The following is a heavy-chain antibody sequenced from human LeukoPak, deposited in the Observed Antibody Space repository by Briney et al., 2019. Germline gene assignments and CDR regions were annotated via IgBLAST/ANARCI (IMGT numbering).Heavy chain of an antibody. Sequence: GGSLRLSCAASGFTFINYGMTWVRQAPGKGLEWVADISASSGTIYYADSVKGRFTSSRDNSKNTLYLQMNSLRAEDTAVYYCLLLQGDNYGGRWFDPWGQGTLVTVSS. J-gene: IGHJ5*02. D-gene: IGHD4-23*01. CDR3: LLLQGDNYGGRWFDP. CDR2: ISASSGTI. V-gene: IGHV3-23*01. CDR1: GFTFINYG.